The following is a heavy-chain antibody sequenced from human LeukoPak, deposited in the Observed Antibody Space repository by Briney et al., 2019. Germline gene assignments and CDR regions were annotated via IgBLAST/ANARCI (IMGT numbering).Heavy chain of an antibody. Sequence: SETLSLTCTVSRGSISSSSFYWGWIRQPPGKGLEWIGSIYYSGTTYFNPSLKSRVTVSLDTSKNQFSLKLRSVTAADTAVYYCARVDYDSSGYYNDDWFDPWGQGTLVTVSS. CDR1: RGSISSSSFY. CDR2: IYYSGTT. V-gene: IGHV4-39*07. CDR3: ARVDYDSSGYYNDDWFDP. D-gene: IGHD3-22*01. J-gene: IGHJ5*02.